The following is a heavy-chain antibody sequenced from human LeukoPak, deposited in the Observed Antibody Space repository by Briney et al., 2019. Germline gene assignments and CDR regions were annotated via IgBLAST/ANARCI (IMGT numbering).Heavy chain of an antibody. CDR3: ARVRGSSSWYDY. CDR1: GYTFTGYY. J-gene: IGHJ4*02. D-gene: IGHD6-13*01. CDR2: INPNSGGT. Sequence: GASVKVSCKASGYTFTGYYMHWVRQAPGQGLEWMGWINPNSGGTNYAQKFQGWVTMTRDTSTSTVYMELSSLRSEDTAVYYCARVRGSSSWYDYWGQGTLVTVSS. V-gene: IGHV1-2*04.